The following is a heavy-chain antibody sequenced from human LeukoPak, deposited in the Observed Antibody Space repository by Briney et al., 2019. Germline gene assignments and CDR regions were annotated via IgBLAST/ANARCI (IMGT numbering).Heavy chain of an antibody. V-gene: IGHV4-39*01. J-gene: IGHJ4*02. Sequence: TGGSLRLSCAASRFTFSSYAINWVRQPPGKGLEWIGSIYYSKNTYYNPSLKSRVTISADTSKNQFSLTLGSVSATDTAVYYCVSPRGFSYGYFDYWGQGTLVTVSS. CDR1: RFTFSSYAIN. CDR2: IYYSKNT. CDR3: VSPRGFSYGYFDY. D-gene: IGHD5-18*01.